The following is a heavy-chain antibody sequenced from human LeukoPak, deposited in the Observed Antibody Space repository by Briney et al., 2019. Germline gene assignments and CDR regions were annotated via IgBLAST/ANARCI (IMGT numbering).Heavy chain of an antibody. V-gene: IGHV4-34*01. Sequence: PSETLSLTCAVYGGSFSGYYWSWIRQPPGKGLEWIGEINHSGSTNYNPSLKSRVTISVDTSKNQFSLKLSSVTAADTAVYYCAKLAMGDYWGQGTLVTVSS. J-gene: IGHJ4*02. CDR3: AKLAMGDY. CDR1: GGSFSGYY. CDR2: INHSGST. D-gene: IGHD1-7*01.